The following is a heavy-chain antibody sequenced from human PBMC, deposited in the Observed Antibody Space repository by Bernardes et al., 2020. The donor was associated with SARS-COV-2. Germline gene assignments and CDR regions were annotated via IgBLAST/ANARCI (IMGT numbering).Heavy chain of an antibody. Sequence: SETLSLTCTVSGDSMSSGTYYWSWIRQPAGKGLEWPGRVYVSGSTHYSPFVKSRISISVDTSKNQFSLKLSSVTAADTAVYYCARMCLLRYFTENSFDVWGQGTTVSVSA. CDR1: GDSMSSGTYY. CDR2: VYVSGST. D-gene: IGHD3-9*01. J-gene: IGHJ3*01. CDR3: ARMCLLRYFTENSFDV. V-gene: IGHV4-61*02.